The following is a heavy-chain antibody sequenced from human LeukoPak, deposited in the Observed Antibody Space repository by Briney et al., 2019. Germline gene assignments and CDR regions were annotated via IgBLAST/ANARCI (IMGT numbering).Heavy chain of an antibody. J-gene: IGHJ4*02. Sequence: PGGSLRLSCAASGFTFSSYGMHWVRQAPGKGLEWVAVISYDGSNKYYADSVKGRFTISRDNSKNTLYLQMNSLRAEDTAVYYCAKVSDSSGLNDYWGQGTLVTVSS. CDR2: ISYDGSNK. D-gene: IGHD3-22*01. CDR3: AKVSDSSGLNDY. V-gene: IGHV3-30*18. CDR1: GFTFSSYG.